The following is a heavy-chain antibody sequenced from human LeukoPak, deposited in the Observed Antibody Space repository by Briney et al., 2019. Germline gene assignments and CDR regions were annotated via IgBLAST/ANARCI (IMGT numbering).Heavy chain of an antibody. V-gene: IGHV3-49*04. J-gene: IGHJ6*02. Sequence: GGSVRLSCTASGFTYGDYAMSWVRQAPGKGREGGGFLRSKAYGWTTEYAASVKGRFTISRDDSKSIAYLQMNSLKTEDTAVYYCTLSGGHSYGYYYYYYGMDVWGQGTTVTVSS. CDR3: TLSGGHSYGYYYYYYGMDV. CDR1: GFTYGDYA. D-gene: IGHD5-18*01. CDR2: LRSKAYGWTT.